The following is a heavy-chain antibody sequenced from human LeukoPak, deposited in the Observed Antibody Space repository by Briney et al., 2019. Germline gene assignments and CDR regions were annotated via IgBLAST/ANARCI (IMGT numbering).Heavy chain of an antibody. CDR2: IKQDGSEK. CDR3: ARRKYDFWSGYYSPGYYYYYMDV. J-gene: IGHJ6*03. CDR1: GFTFSSYW. Sequence: GGSLRLSCAASGFTFSSYWMSWVRQAPGKGLEWVANIKQDGSEKYYVDSVKGRFTISRDNAKNSLYLQMNSLRAEDTAVYYCARRKYDFWSGYYSPGYYYYYMDVWGKGTTVTVSS. D-gene: IGHD3-3*01. V-gene: IGHV3-7*01.